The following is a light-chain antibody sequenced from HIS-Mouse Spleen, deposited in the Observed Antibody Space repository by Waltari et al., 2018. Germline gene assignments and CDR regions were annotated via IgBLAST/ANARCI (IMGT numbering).Light chain of an antibody. V-gene: IGLV2-23*01. CDR2: EGG. J-gene: IGLJ3*02. CDR1: SSDVGSYNL. Sequence: QSALTQPASVSGSPGPSITIPCTGTSSDVGSYNLVSWYQQHPGKAPKLMIYEGGKRPSGVSNRFSGSKSGNTASLTISGLQAEDEADYYCCSYAGSSTWVFGGGTKLTVL. CDR3: CSYAGSSTWV.